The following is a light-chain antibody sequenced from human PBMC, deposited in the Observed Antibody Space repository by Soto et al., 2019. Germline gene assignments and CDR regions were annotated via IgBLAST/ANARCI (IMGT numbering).Light chain of an antibody. Sequence: QSALTQPPSVSGSPGQSVAISCTGTSSDVGSYNRVAWYQQSPGTAPKLMIYEVSNRLSGVPDRFSGSKSGNTASLTISGLQAEDEADYYCSSFTSSSTYVFGTGTKLTVL. CDR2: EVS. V-gene: IGLV2-18*02. CDR1: SSDVGSYNR. CDR3: SSFTSSSTYV. J-gene: IGLJ1*01.